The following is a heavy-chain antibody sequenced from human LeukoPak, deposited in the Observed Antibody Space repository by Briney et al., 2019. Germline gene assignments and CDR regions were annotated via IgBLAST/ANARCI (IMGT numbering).Heavy chain of an antibody. CDR1: GGSFSGYY. Sequence: SETLSLTCAVYGGSFSGYYWSWIRQPPGKGLEWIGEINHSGSTNYNPSLKSRVTISVDTSKNQFSLKLSSVTAADTAVYYCVRIGTPYDYVWGSYRPGPVDIWGQGTMVTVSS. D-gene: IGHD3-16*02. J-gene: IGHJ3*02. V-gene: IGHV4-34*01. CDR2: INHSGST. CDR3: VRIGTPYDYVWGSYRPGPVDI.